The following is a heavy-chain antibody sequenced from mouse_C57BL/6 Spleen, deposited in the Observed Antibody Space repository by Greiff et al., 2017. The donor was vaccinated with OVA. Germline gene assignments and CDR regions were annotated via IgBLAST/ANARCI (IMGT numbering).Heavy chain of an antibody. CDR1: GYTFTSYW. J-gene: IGHJ4*01. Sequence: VQLQQPGAELVKPGASVKLSCKASGYTFTSYWMQWVKQRPGQGLEWIGAIDPSDSSTNYHQKFKGKATLTVDTSSSTAYMQLSSLTSEDSAVYYCARRHGSSYGYAMGYWGQGTSGTVSS. CDR2: IDPSDSST. V-gene: IGHV1-50*01. D-gene: IGHD1-1*01. CDR3: ARRHGSSYGYAMGY.